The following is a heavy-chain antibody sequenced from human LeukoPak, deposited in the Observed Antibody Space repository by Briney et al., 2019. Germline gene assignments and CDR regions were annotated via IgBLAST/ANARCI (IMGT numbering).Heavy chain of an antibody. CDR1: GFTFSSYW. Sequence: GGSLRLSCAASGFTFSSYWMSWVRQAPGKGPEWVGNIKQDGSEKNCVDSVKGRFTISRDNVKNSLYLQMNSLRAEDTAVYYCARRRGSYSYDYWGQGTLVTVSS. CDR2: IKQDGSEK. J-gene: IGHJ4*02. D-gene: IGHD1-26*01. V-gene: IGHV3-7*01. CDR3: ARRRGSYSYDY.